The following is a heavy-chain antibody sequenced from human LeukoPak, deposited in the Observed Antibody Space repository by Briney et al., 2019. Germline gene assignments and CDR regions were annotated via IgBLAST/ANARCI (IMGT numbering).Heavy chain of an antibody. Sequence: GGSLRLSCATSGFTFTGHTMTWFRQAPGKGLEWVSSISSRSSYIYYADSGEGRFTISRDNAKNSLYLQMNSLRAEDTAVYYCARVIDLGGVHDAFDIWGQGTMVTVSS. D-gene: IGHD3-16*02. CDR2: ISSRSSYI. V-gene: IGHV3-21*01. CDR1: GFTFTGHT. J-gene: IGHJ3*02. CDR3: ARVIDLGGVHDAFDI.